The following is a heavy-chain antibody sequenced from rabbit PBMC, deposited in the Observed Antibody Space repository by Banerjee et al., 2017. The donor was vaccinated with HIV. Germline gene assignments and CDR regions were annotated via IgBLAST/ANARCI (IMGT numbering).Heavy chain of an antibody. CDR3: ARDLTDIIGWNSRW. J-gene: IGHJ3*01. D-gene: IGHD1-1*01. CDR2: IEGGGSAFT. V-gene: IGHV1S40*01. CDR1: GVSFSSDQY. Sequence: QSLEESGGDLVKPGASLTLTCTASGVSFSSDQYMCWVRQAPGKGLEWIACIEGGGSAFTYFASWAKGRFPFSRTSSTTVTLQMTSLTAADTATYFCARDLTDIIGWNSRWRGHGPLVTVS.